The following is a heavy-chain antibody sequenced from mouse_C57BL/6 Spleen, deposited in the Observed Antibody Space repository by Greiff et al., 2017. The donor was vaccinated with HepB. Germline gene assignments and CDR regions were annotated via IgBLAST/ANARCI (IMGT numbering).Heavy chain of an antibody. CDR3: ARDRGVTTAMDY. J-gene: IGHJ4*01. CDR2: INYDGSST. D-gene: IGHD2-2*01. CDR1: GFTFSDYY. V-gene: IGHV5-16*01. Sequence: DVKLVESEGGLVQPGSSMKLSCTASGFTFSDYYMAWVRQVPEKGLEWVANINYDGSSTYYLDSLKSRFIISRDNAKNILYLQMSSLKSEDTATYYCARDRGVTTAMDYWGQGTSVTVSS.